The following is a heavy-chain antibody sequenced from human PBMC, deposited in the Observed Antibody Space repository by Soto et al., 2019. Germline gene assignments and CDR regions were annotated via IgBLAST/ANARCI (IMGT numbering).Heavy chain of an antibody. CDR1: GGSISSSSYY. CDR3: ARQGVDSRRHGPFDY. Sequence: SSETLSLTCTVSGGSISSSSYYWGWIRQPPGKGLEWIGSIYYSGSTYYNQSLKSRVTISVDTSKNQFSLKLSSVTAADTAVYYCARQGVDSRRHGPFDYWGQGTLVTVSS. D-gene: IGHD5-12*01. V-gene: IGHV4-39*01. J-gene: IGHJ4*02. CDR2: IYYSGST.